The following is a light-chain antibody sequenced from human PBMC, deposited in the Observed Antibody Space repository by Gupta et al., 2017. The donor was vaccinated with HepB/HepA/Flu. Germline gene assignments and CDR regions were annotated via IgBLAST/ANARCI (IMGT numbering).Light chain of an antibody. CDR2: GAA. Sequence: EIVLTQSPGTLSLSPGERPTLSCSASQRVSSSYLAWYQQKPGQAPRLLIYGAASRATGIPDRFSGSGSGTDFTLTISRLEPEDFAVYYCQKYGRSPFTFGRGTKVEIK. CDR3: QKYGRSPFT. CDR1: QRVSSSY. J-gene: IGKJ4*01. V-gene: IGKV3-20*01.